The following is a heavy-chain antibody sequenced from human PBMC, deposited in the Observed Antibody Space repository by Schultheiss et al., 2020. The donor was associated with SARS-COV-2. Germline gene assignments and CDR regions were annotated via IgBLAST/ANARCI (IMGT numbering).Heavy chain of an antibody. J-gene: IGHJ6*03. CDR3: ARDQGAYYYYMDV. CDR2: INHSGST. V-gene: IGHV4-34*01. D-gene: IGHD3-16*01. Sequence: SETLSLTCAVYGGSFSGYYWSWIRQPPGKGLEWIGEINHSGSTNYNPSLKSRVTIAVDTSKTQFSLKLSSVTAADTAVYYCARDQGAYYYYMDVWGKGTTVTVSS. CDR1: GGSFSGYY.